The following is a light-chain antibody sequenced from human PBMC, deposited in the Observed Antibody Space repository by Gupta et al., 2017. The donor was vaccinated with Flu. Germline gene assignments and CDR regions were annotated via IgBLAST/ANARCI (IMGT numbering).Light chain of an antibody. CDR1: QSISSW. Sequence: DIQMTQSPSTLSASVGDRVTITCRASQSISSWLAWCQQKPRKAPKVLIYKASTLQSGVPSKFSGSGSGTEFTLTISSLQPDDFATYYCQQYNSYSGTFGQGTKVEIK. J-gene: IGKJ1*01. CDR3: QQYNSYSGT. V-gene: IGKV1-5*03. CDR2: KAS.